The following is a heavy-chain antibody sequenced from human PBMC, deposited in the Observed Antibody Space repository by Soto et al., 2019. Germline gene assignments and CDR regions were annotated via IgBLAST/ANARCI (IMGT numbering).Heavy chain of an antibody. CDR1: GFTFSSYT. CDR3: AREQSGEFDY. Sequence: SLRLSCAASGFTFSSYTMNWVRQAPGKGLEWVSSISSSTTYIYYADSVKGRFTISRDNAKNSLYLQMNSLRAEDTAVYYCAREQSGEFDYWGQGTLVTVSS. CDR2: ISSSTTYI. D-gene: IGHD3-10*01. J-gene: IGHJ4*02. V-gene: IGHV3-21*01.